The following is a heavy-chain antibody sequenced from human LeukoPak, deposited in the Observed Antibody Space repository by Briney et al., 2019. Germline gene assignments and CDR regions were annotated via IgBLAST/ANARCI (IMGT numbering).Heavy chain of an antibody. D-gene: IGHD6-13*01. CDR3: ARTGSWYYYSDY. J-gene: IGHJ4*02. CDR2: IYYTGST. Sequence: PSETLSLTCTVSGGSISTYYWTWIRQPPGKGLEWIGYIYYTGSTNYNPSLKSRVTISVDTSKNQFSLKLSSVTAADTAVYYCARTGSWYYYSDYWGQGALVTVSS. V-gene: IGHV4-59*01. CDR1: GGSISTYY.